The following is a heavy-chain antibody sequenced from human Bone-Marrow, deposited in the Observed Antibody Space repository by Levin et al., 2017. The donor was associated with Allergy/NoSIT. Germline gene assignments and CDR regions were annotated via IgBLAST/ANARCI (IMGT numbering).Heavy chain of an antibody. V-gene: IGHV3-23*01. CDR3: ANLPQGGFAPFYYYGMDV. Sequence: GESLKISCAASGFTFSSYAMSWVRQAPGKGLEWVSAISGSGGSTYYADSVKGRFTISRDNSKNTLYLQMNSLRAEDTAVYYCANLPQGGFAPFYYYGMDVWGQGTTVTVSS. CDR2: ISGSGGST. J-gene: IGHJ6*02. CDR1: GFTFSSYA. D-gene: IGHD3-16*01.